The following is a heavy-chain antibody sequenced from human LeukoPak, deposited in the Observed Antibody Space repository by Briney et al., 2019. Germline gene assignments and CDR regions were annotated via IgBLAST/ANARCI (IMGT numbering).Heavy chain of an antibody. CDR2: IYSGGST. CDR1: GFTFSSYS. V-gene: IGHV3-23*03. CDR3: AKGLYSSGWYWGA. D-gene: IGHD6-19*01. J-gene: IGHJ4*02. Sequence: GGSLRLSCAASGFTFSSYSMNWVRQAPGKGLEWVSVIYSGGSTYYADSVKGRFTISRDNSKNTMYLQMNSLRAEDTAVYYCAKGLYSSGWYWGAWGQGTLVTVSS.